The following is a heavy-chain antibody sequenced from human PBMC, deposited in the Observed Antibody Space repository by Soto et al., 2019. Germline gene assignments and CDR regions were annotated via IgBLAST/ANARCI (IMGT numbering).Heavy chain of an antibody. D-gene: IGHD3-16*01. Sequence: SETLSLTCTVSGGSISSYYWSWIRQPAGKGLEWIGRTYTSGSTNYNPSLKSRVTMSVDTSKNQFSLKLSSVTAADTAVYYCVRGGDYVWGSYVYDYWGQGTLVTVSS. CDR2: TYTSGST. J-gene: IGHJ4*02. CDR3: VRGGDYVWGSYVYDY. CDR1: GGSISSYY. V-gene: IGHV4-4*07.